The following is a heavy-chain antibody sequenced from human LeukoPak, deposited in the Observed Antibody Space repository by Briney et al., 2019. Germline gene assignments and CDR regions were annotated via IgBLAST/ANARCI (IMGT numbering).Heavy chain of an antibody. V-gene: IGHV3-53*01. Sequence: GGSLRLSCAASGFTVSSNYMNGVRQAPGKGLEWVSVIYSGGSTYYADSVKGRFTISRDNSKNSLYLQMNSLRAEDTAVYYCARPPRGIAASYYYMDVWGKGTTVTVSS. CDR1: GFTVSSNY. CDR2: IYSGGST. J-gene: IGHJ6*03. CDR3: ARPPRGIAASYYYMDV. D-gene: IGHD6-13*01.